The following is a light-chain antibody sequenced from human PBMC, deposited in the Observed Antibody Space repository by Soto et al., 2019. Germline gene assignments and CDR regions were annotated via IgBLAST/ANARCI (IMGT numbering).Light chain of an antibody. V-gene: IGKV3-20*01. Sequence: EIVLTQSPGTLSLSPGERATLSCRASQSVSSNYLVWYQQKPGRAPRLLVYGASSRAAGIPDRFSGSGSGTEFTLTVSSLEHEDFAVYYCQQHGGSPLYSFGQGTKVQIK. CDR3: QQHGGSPLYS. CDR2: GAS. J-gene: IGKJ2*03. CDR1: QSVSSNY.